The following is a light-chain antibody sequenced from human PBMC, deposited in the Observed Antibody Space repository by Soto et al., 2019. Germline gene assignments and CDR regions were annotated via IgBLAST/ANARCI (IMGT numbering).Light chain of an antibody. CDR2: HAS. CDR3: QQYDDWPLT. J-gene: IGKJ4*01. CDR1: QSISSN. V-gene: IGKV3-15*01. Sequence: EIVMTQSPATLYVSRVERSTLCLRASQSISSNLAWYQQKPGQAPRLLIYHASTRATGIPARLSGSGSGTEFTLTISSLQSEDFAVYYCQQYDDWPLTFGGGTKVDIK.